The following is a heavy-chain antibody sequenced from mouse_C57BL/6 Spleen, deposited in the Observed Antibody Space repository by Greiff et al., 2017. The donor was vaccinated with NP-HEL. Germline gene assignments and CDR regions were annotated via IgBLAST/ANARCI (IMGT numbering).Heavy chain of an antibody. D-gene: IGHD2-1*01. Sequence: VQLQQPGAELVRPGSSVKLFCKASGYTFTSYCMHWVKQRPGQGLEWIGMINPNSGSTNYNEKFKSKATLTVYKSSSTAYMQLSSLTSEDSAVYYCAIYGNPYYFDYWGQGTTLTVSS. CDR2: INPNSGST. CDR3: AIYGNPYYFDY. J-gene: IGHJ2*01. V-gene: IGHV1-64*01. CDR1: GYTFTSYC.